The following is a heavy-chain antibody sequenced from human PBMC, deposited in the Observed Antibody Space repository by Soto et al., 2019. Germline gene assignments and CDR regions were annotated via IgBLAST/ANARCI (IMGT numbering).Heavy chain of an antibody. CDR3: ARDGGSGRYYLAY. J-gene: IGHJ4*02. V-gene: IGHV3-11*01. CDR1: GFTFSDYY. Sequence: QVQLVESGGGLDRIGGSLRLSCAASGFTFSDYYMSWIRQAPGKGLEWVSYISSGGSSKYYADSVKGRCTIARDNAKNSLYLQMNSLRAEDTAVYYCARDGGSGRYYLAYWGQGTLVTVSS. D-gene: IGHD3-10*01. CDR2: ISSGGSSK.